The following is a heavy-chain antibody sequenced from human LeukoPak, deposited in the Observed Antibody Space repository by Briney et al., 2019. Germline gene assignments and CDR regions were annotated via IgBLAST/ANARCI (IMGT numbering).Heavy chain of an antibody. J-gene: IGHJ4*02. D-gene: IGHD1-14*01. V-gene: IGHV3-43*01. CDR1: RFTFDDYT. CDR3: ATEAY. Sequence: GGSLRLSCAASRFTFDDYTMHWVRQAPGKGLEWVSLISWDGGSTYYADSVKGRFTISRDNSKNSLYLQTNSLRTEDTALYYCATEAYWGQGTLVTVFS. CDR2: ISWDGGST.